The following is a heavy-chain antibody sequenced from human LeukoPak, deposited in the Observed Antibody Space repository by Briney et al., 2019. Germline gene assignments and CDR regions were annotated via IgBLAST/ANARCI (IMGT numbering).Heavy chain of an antibody. J-gene: IGHJ4*02. V-gene: IGHV4-39*01. CDR3: AGTTDYSSFLAF. D-gene: IGHD4-11*01. CDR2: ISYSGTP. Sequence: SETLSLTCSVSGSSISSTSYYWGWIRQPPGKGLEWIGSISYSGTPYYSPSLKSRVTISVDTSENQFSLKLYSVTAADTAVYFCAGTTDYSSFLAFWGQGTLVTVSS. CDR1: GSSISSTSYY.